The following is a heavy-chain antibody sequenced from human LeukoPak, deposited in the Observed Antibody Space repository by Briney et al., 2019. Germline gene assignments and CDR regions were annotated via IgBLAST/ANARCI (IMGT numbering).Heavy chain of an antibody. CDR3: ARDMVRGVISDLANWFDP. Sequence: PGGSLRLSCAASGFTFSDYYMSWIRQAPGKGLEWVSYISSSGSTIYYADPVKGRFTISRDNAKNSLYLQMNSLRAEDTAVYYCARDMVRGVISDLANWFDPWGQGTLVTVSS. CDR2: ISSSGSTI. V-gene: IGHV3-11*04. CDR1: GFTFSDYY. D-gene: IGHD3-10*01. J-gene: IGHJ5*02.